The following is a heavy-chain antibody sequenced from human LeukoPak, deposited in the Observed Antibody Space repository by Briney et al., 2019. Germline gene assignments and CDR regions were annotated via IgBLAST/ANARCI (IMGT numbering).Heavy chain of an antibody. V-gene: IGHV3-21*01. Sequence: GGSLRLSCAASGLTFSSYSMNWVRQAPGKGLEWVSSISSSSSYIYYADSVKGRFTISRDNAKNSLYLQMNSLRAEDTAVYYCARRLGRGWFDPWGQGTLVTVSS. CDR2: ISSSSSYI. J-gene: IGHJ5*02. CDR1: GLTFSSYS. D-gene: IGHD3-10*01. CDR3: ARRLGRGWFDP.